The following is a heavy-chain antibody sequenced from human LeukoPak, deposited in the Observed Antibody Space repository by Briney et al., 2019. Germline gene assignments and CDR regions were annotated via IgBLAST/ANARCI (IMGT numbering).Heavy chain of an antibody. CDR3: ARLGYSGSYYLWDY. D-gene: IGHD1-26*01. CDR1: GGSISSSNW. CDR2: IFHSGSS. Sequence: SGTLSLNCAVSGGSISSSNWWSWVRQPPGKGLEWIGEIFHSGSSYYNPSLKSRVTISVDTSKNQFSLKLSSVTAADTAVYYCARLGYSGSYYLWDYWGQGTLVTVSS. V-gene: IGHV4-4*02. J-gene: IGHJ4*02.